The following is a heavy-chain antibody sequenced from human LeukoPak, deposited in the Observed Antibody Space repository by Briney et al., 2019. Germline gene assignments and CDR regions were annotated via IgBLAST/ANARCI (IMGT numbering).Heavy chain of an antibody. J-gene: IGHJ4*02. D-gene: IGHD3-3*01. Sequence: AGGSLRLSCAASGFTFSSYAMSWVRQAPGKGLEWVSAISGSGGSTYYADSVKGRFTISRDNSKNTLYLQMNSLSAEATAVYYCAKDRAYDFWSGYSESGRFDYWGQGTLVTVSS. CDR2: ISGSGGST. CDR3: AKDRAYDFWSGYSESGRFDY. V-gene: IGHV3-23*01. CDR1: GFTFSSYA.